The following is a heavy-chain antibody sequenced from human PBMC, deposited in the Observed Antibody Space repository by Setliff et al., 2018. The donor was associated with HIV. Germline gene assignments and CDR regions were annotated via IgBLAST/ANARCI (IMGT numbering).Heavy chain of an antibody. CDR2: IHPNTGST. V-gene: IGHV1-2*06. CDR1: GYTFTAYY. Sequence: ASVKVSCKTSGYTFTAYYIYWVRQAPGNGLELMGRIHPNTGSTNYLQEFQGRVTITRDTSMSTVYMALTGLTSDDTAVYYCAKQGYSDSLYAFDVWGQGTMVTVS. D-gene: IGHD1-26*01. CDR3: AKQGYSDSLYAFDV. J-gene: IGHJ3*01.